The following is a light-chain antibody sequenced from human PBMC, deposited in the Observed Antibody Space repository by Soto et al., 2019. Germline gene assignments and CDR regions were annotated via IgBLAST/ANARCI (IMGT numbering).Light chain of an antibody. CDR1: QSISSY. J-gene: IGKJ5*01. CDR3: QQRGNWPPVT. Sequence: EIVLTQSPATLSLSPGESATVSCRASQSISSYLAWYQQRPGQAPRLLIYDASNRATGTPARFSGSGSGTDFTLTISSLEPEDFAVYYCQQRGNWPPVTFGQGTRLEIK. V-gene: IGKV3-11*01. CDR2: DAS.